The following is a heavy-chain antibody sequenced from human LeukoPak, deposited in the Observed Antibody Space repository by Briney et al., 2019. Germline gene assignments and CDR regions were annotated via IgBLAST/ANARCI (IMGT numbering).Heavy chain of an antibody. CDR3: AKDYYGGVAGGVIFDY. CDR2: ISYDGSNK. Sequence: PGGSLRLSCAASGFTFSSYAMHWVRQAPGKGLEWVAVISYDGSNKYYADSVKGRFTISRDNSKNTLYLQMNSLRAEDTAVYCCAKDYYGGVAGGVIFDYWGQGTLVTVSS. D-gene: IGHD6-19*01. J-gene: IGHJ4*02. V-gene: IGHV3-30*04. CDR1: GFTFSSYA.